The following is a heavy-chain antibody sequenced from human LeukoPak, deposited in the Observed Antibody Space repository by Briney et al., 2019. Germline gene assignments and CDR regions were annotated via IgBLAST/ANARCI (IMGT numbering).Heavy chain of an antibody. CDR3: ARDGEWYSSGWYQIDY. V-gene: IGHV3-30*04. Sequence: GRSLRLSCAASGFTFSSYAMHWVRQAPGKGLEWVAVISYDGSNKYYADSVKGRFTTSRDNSKNTLYLQMNSLRAEDTAVYYCARDGEWYSSGWYQIDYWGQGTLVTVSS. CDR2: ISYDGSNK. J-gene: IGHJ4*02. D-gene: IGHD6-19*01. CDR1: GFTFSSYA.